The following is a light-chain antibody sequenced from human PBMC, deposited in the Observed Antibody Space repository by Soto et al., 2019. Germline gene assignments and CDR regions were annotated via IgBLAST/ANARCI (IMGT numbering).Light chain of an antibody. V-gene: IGKV1-27*01. CDR3: RKYSSVPV. CDR2: AAS. Sequence: DIQMTQSPTSLSASVGDRVTITCRASQGIRNFVAWYQQKPGKAPKLLIYAASTLQSGVPSRFSGSGSGTAFTLTINSLQAEDVATYSCRKYSSVPVFGPGTKVEIK. CDR1: QGIRNF. J-gene: IGKJ3*01.